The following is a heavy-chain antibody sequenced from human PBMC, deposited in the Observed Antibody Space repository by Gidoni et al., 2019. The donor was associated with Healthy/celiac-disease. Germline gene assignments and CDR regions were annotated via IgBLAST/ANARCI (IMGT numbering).Heavy chain of an antibody. CDR1: GGSISSSSYY. Sequence: QLQLQESGPGLVKPSETLSLTCTVSGGSISSSSYYWGWIRQPPGKGLEWIGSIYYSGSTYYNPSLKSRVTISVDTSKNQFSLKLSSVTAADTAVYYCARPESIAVAGPHWFDPWGQGTLVTVSS. J-gene: IGHJ5*02. CDR3: ARPESIAVAGPHWFDP. CDR2: IYYSGST. D-gene: IGHD6-19*01. V-gene: IGHV4-39*01.